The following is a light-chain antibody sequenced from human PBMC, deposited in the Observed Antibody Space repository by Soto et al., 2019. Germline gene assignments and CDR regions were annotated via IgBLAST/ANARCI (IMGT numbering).Light chain of an antibody. CDR3: VLYMGSGISV. V-gene: IGLV8-61*01. J-gene: IGLJ3*02. Sequence: QAVVTQEPSFSVSPGGTVTLTCGLSSGSVSTSYYPSWYQQTPGQAPRTLIYSTNTRSSGVPDRFSGSILGNKAALIITGAQADDESDYYCVLYMGSGISVFGGGTKVTVL. CDR2: STN. CDR1: SGSVSTSYY.